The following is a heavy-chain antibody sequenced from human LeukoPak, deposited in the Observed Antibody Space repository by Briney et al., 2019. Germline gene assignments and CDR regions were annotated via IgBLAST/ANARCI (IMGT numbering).Heavy chain of an antibody. J-gene: IGHJ4*02. CDR3: AGYYDSSGYY. CDR1: GGSFSGYY. D-gene: IGHD3-22*01. V-gene: IGHV4-34*01. CDR2: INHSGST. Sequence: SETLSLTCAVYGGSFSGYYWSWIRQPPGKGLEWIGEINHSGSTNYNPSLKSRVTISVDTSENQFSLKLSSVTAADTAVYYCAGYYDSSGYYWGQGTLVTVSS.